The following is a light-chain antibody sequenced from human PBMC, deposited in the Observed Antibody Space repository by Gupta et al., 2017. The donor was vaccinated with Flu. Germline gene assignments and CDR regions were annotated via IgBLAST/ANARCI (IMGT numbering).Light chain of an antibody. CDR1: QGISSY. Sequence: AIRMTESPYSLSASIADRVTITFRARQGISSYLAWYQQKPGKAPKVLIYDASTRKSGVPSRFSGSGCGTDFTLTISGRQSEDFASYYCQQENSSPFVLGQGTPLDIK. J-gene: IGKJ5*01. CDR3: QQENSSPFV. CDR2: DAS. V-gene: IGKV1-8*01.